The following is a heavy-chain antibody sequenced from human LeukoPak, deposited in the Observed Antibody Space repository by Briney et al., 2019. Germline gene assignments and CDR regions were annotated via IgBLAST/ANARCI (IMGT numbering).Heavy chain of an antibody. Sequence: GASVKVSCKASGYTFTDYYMHWVRQAPGQGLEWMGWINPNTDGTSYAQKFQGWVTMTRDTSISTAYMELSRLRSDDTAVYYCARATGRYEGAFDIWGQGSMVTVSS. CDR2: INPNTDGT. CDR1: GYTFTDYY. J-gene: IGHJ3*02. V-gene: IGHV1-2*04. D-gene: IGHD3-16*01. CDR3: ARATGRYEGAFDI.